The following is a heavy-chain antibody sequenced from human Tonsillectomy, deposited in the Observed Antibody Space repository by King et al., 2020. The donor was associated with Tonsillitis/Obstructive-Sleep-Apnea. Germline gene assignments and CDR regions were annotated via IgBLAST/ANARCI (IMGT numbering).Heavy chain of an antibody. CDR1: GFSLITSEVC. J-gene: IGHJ4*02. Sequence: TLKESGPALVKPTQTLTLTCTFSGFSLITSEVCVNWIRQPPGKALEWLARIDWDDDKFYSTSLRTRPTISKDTSKNQVVLTMTNVDPMDTATYFCARIHSVSCSGDYWGQGTLVTVSS. CDR3: ARIHSVSCSGDY. D-gene: IGHD2-2*01. V-gene: IGHV2-70*04. CDR2: IDWDDDK.